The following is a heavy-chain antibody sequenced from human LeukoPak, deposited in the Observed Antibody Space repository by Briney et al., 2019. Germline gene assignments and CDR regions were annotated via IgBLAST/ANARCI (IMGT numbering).Heavy chain of an antibody. D-gene: IGHD3-22*01. V-gene: IGHV1-18*01. CDR3: ARDSIAYYDSSGYYY. CDR2: ISAYNGNT. CDR1: GYTFTSYG. Sequence: ASVTVSFTASGYTFTSYGISWVRQAPGQGLEWMGWISAYNGNTNYAQKLQGRVTMTTDTSTSTAYMELRSLRSDDTAVYYCARDSIAYYDSSGYYYWGQGTLVTVSS. J-gene: IGHJ4*02.